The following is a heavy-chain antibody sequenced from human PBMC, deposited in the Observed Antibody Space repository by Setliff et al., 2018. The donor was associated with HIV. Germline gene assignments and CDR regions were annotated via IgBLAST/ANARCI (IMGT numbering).Heavy chain of an antibody. V-gene: IGHV4-59*01. CDR1: GGSISSYY. CDR2: IYYSGST. Sequence: PSETLSLTCTVSGGSISSYYWSWIRQPPGKGLEWIGYIYYSGSTNYNPSHKSRVTISVDTSKNQFSLKLSSVTAADTAVYYCARDRKSLGYNFWSGFRPDAAFDIWGQGTMVTVSS. D-gene: IGHD3-3*01. J-gene: IGHJ3*02. CDR3: ARDRKSLGYNFWSGFRPDAAFDI.